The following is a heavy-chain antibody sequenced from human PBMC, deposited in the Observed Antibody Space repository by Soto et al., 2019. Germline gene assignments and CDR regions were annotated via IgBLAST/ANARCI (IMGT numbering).Heavy chain of an antibody. CDR3: ASLVDTAMVAWGDIDY. CDR1: GFTFRSYA. J-gene: IGHJ4*02. D-gene: IGHD5-18*01. Sequence: PGGSLRLSCAASGFTFRSYAMHWVRQAPGKGLEWVAVISYDGSNKYYADSVKGRFTISRDNSKNTLYLQMNSLRAEDTAVYYCASLVDTAMVAWGDIDYWGQGTLVTVSS. CDR2: ISYDGSNK. V-gene: IGHV3-30-3*01.